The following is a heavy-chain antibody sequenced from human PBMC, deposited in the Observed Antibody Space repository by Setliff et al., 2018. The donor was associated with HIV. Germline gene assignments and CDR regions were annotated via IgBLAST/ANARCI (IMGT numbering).Heavy chain of an antibody. D-gene: IGHD2-2*01. V-gene: IGHV1-24*01. CDR1: GYTLSELS. CDR3: AAGGASSTDHLSSFSERSLYILDS. CDR2: FDPEDGET. J-gene: IGHJ4*02. Sequence: GASVKVSCKVSGYTLSELSMHWVRQAPGKGLEWMGGFDPEDGETIYAEKFQGRVTLTEDTSTKTAYMELSNLKSEDTALYYCAAGGASSTDHLSSFSERSLYILDSWGQGTLVTVSS.